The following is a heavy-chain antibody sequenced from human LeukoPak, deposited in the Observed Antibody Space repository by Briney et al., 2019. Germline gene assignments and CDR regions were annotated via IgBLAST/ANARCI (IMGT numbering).Heavy chain of an antibody. V-gene: IGHV3-9*01. CDR1: GFTFGDYA. Sequence: GGSLRLSCTASGFTFGDYAMSWARQAPGKGLGWVSGISWNSGSIGYAASVKGRFTISRDNAKNSLYLQMNSLRAEDTALYYCAKNPSSYYGSGSSFDYWGQGTLVTVSS. J-gene: IGHJ4*02. CDR3: AKNPSSYYGSGSSFDY. CDR2: ISWNSGSI. D-gene: IGHD3-10*01.